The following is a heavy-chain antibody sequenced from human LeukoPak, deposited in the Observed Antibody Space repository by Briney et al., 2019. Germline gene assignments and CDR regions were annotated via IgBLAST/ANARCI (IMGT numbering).Heavy chain of an antibody. V-gene: IGHV4-4*07. CDR2: IYTSGST. J-gene: IGHJ6*03. D-gene: IGHD3-10*01. CDR3: ARVKTGSMVRGVIISYYYYMDV. Sequence: PSETLSLTCTVSGGSFSIYYWTWIRQPAGKGLEWIGRIYTSGSTNYNPSLKSRVTMSVDTSKNQFSLKLSSVTAADTAVYYCARVKTGSMVRGVIISYYYYMDVWGKGTTVTISS. CDR1: GGSFSIYY.